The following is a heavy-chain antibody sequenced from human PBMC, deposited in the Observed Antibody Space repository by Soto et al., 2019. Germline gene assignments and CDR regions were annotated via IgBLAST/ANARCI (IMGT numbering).Heavy chain of an antibody. V-gene: IGHV4-34*01. D-gene: IGHD3-10*01. CDR1: GGSFSGYY. Sequence: PSETLSLTCIVYGGSFSGYYWSWIRQPPGKGLEWIGEINQGGRTNYSPSLKSRVAMSLDMSNNQFSLKLSSVTAADTAVYYCARGLIVWFGELSRRGGHYYYMDVWGKGTTVTVSS. J-gene: IGHJ6*03. CDR3: ARGLIVWFGELSRRGGHYYYMDV. CDR2: INQGGRT.